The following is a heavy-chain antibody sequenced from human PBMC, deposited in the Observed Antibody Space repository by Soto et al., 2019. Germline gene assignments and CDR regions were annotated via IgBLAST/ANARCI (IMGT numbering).Heavy chain of an antibody. J-gene: IGHJ6*02. D-gene: IGHD2-2*01. CDR2: IIPIPGTA. V-gene: IGHV1-69*01. CDR1: GGTFGSYA. CDR3: ARSQGSSTSLEIYYYYYYGMDV. Sequence: QVQLVQSGAEVKKPGSSVKVSCKASGGTFGSYAISWVRQAPGQGLEWMGGIIPIPGTANYAQKFEGRVTIGADESTSTAYMELGSLRSDDTAVYYCARSQGSSTSLEIYYYYYYGMDVWGQGTTVTVSS.